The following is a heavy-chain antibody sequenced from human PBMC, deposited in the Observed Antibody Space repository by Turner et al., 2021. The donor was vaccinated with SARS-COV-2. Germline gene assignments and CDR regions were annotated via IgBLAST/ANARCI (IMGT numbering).Heavy chain of an antibody. D-gene: IGHD1-26*01. CDR3: AKDWEWKLLFPGY. J-gene: IGHJ4*02. CDR2: ISYDGSNK. V-gene: IGHV3-30*18. Sequence: QVQLVESGGGVVQPGRSLRLSCAASGFTFSSYGMHWVRQAPGKGLEWVALISYDGSNKYYADSVKGRFTISRDNSKNTLYLQMNSLRAEDTAVYYCAKDWEWKLLFPGYWGQGTLVTVSS. CDR1: GFTFSSYG.